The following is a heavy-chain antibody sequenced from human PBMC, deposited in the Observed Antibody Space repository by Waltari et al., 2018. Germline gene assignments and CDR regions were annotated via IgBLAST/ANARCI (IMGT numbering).Heavy chain of an antibody. J-gene: IGHJ4*02. CDR3: ARYSSSLVDY. CDR1: GGSFSGYY. D-gene: IGHD6-6*01. CDR2: INHSGST. Sequence: QVQLQQWGAGLLKPSETLSLTCAVYGGSFSGYYCSWIRQPPGKGLEWIGEINHSGSTNYNPSLKSRVTISVDTSKNQFSLKLSSVTAADTAVYYCARYSSSLVDYWGQGTLVTVSS. V-gene: IGHV4-34*01.